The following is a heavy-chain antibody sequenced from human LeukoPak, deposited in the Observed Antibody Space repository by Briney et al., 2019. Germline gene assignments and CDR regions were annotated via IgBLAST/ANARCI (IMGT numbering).Heavy chain of an antibody. D-gene: IGHD4-17*01. V-gene: IGHV3-48*03. Sequence: GGSLRLSCAASGFTFSSYEMNWVRQAPGKGLEWVSYISSSGSTIYYADSVKGRFTISRDNAKNSLYLQMNSLRAEDTAVYYCARVAYGDYGAFDIWGQGTMVTVSS. CDR1: GFTFSSYE. J-gene: IGHJ3*02. CDR2: ISSSGSTI. CDR3: ARVAYGDYGAFDI.